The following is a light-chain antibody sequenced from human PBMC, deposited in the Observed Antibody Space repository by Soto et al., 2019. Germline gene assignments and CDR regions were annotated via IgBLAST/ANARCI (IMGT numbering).Light chain of an antibody. Sequence: DIQMTQSPSSLSASVGDRVTITCRASQGIGNNLGWYQQKAGKAPQRLISATSRLESGVPSTFSGSGSGTEFILTISSLQPEDFATYYWLQHNTYPFTFGPGTKVDIK. V-gene: IGKV1-17*01. CDR3: LQHNTYPFT. CDR1: QGIGNN. CDR2: ATS. J-gene: IGKJ3*01.